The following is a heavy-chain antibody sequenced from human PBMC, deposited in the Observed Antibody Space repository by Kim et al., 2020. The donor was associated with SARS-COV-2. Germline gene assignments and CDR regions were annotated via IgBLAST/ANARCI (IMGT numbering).Heavy chain of an antibody. CDR2: ISYDGSNK. D-gene: IGHD1-7*01. V-gene: IGHV3-30*04. CDR1: GFTFSSYA. CDR3: ARDGGGRLAEGELYYYHG. J-gene: IGHJ6*01. Sequence: GGSLRLSCAASGFTFSSYAMHWVRQAPGKGLEWVAVISYDGSNKYYADSVKGRFTISRDNSKNTLYLQMNSLRAEDTAVYYCARDGGGRLAEGELYYYHG.